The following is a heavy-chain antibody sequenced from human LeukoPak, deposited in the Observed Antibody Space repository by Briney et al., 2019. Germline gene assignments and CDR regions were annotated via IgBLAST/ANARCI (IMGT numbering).Heavy chain of an antibody. CDR2: INPNSGGT. V-gene: IGHV1-2*02. CDR3: ARGGGMAGISRFDP. D-gene: IGHD6-19*01. CDR1: GYTFTSYY. J-gene: IGHJ5*02. Sequence: ASVKVSCKASGYTFTSYYMHWVRQAPGQGLEWMGWINPNSGGTNYAQKFQGRVTMTRDTSTSTVYMELSSLRSEDTAVYYCARGGGMAGISRFDPWGQGTLVTVSS.